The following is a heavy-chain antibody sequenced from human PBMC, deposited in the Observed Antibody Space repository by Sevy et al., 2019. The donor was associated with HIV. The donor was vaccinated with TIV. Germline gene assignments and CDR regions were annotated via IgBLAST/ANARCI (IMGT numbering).Heavy chain of an antibody. CDR2: FLNDGSNK. CDR3: ARGLAALPGYYYGMDV. Sequence: GGSLRLSCAASGFTFSSYGMHWVRQAPGKGLEWVAVFLNDGSNKYYADSLKGRFTISRAKSKNTLYLQMNSARAGDTAVYYCARGLAALPGYYYGMDVWGQGTAVTVSS. V-gene: IGHV3-30*03. J-gene: IGHJ6*02. CDR1: GFTFSSYG. D-gene: IGHD6-6*01.